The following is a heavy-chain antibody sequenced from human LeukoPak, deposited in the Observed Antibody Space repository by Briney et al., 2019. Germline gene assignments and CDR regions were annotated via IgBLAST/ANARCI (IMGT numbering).Heavy chain of an antibody. CDR1: GFTFSSYG. D-gene: IGHD3-9*01. Sequence: GGSLRLSCAASGFTFSSYGMHWARQAPGKGLEWVAVVSYDGSNKYYADSVKGRFSISRDNSKNTVYLQMNSLRAEDTAVYYCAKGSPRFYDILDYWGQGTLITVSS. V-gene: IGHV3-30*18. CDR3: AKGSPRFYDILDY. CDR2: VSYDGSNK. J-gene: IGHJ4*02.